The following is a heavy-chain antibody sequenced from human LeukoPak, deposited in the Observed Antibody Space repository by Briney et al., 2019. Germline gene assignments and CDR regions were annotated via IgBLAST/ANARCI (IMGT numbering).Heavy chain of an antibody. CDR3: ARSYYYYHSSDYLYYYYYYMDV. Sequence: ASVKVSCKASGYNLTTYAMNWVRQAPGQGLGWMGWINTNTGNPTYAQGFTGRFVFSLDTSVSTAYLQISSLKAEDTAVYYCARSYYYYHSSDYLYYYYYYMDVWGKGTTVTVSS. D-gene: IGHD3-22*01. J-gene: IGHJ6*03. CDR1: GYNLTTYA. V-gene: IGHV7-4-1*02. CDR2: INTNTGNP.